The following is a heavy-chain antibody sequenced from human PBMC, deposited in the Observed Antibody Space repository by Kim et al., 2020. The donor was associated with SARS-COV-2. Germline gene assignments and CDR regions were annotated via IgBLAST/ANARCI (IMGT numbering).Heavy chain of an antibody. V-gene: IGHV1-18*04. CDR1: GYTFTSYG. J-gene: IGHJ4*02. CDR3: ARAGHILTGYDKGDY. D-gene: IGHD3-9*01. Sequence: ASVKVSCKASGYTFTSYGISWVRQAPGQGLEWMGWISAYNGNTNYAQKLQGRVTMTTDTSTSTAYMELRSLRSDDTAVYYCARAGHILTGYDKGDYWGQGTLVTVPS. CDR2: ISAYNGNT.